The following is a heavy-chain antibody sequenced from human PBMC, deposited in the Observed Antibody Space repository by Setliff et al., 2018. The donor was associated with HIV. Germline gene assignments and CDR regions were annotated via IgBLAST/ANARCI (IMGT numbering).Heavy chain of an antibody. CDR1: GGSVSGHY. CDR2: IFYTGST. D-gene: IGHD3-16*01. J-gene: IGHJ2*01. CDR3: ARQVGGGSWYLDL. Sequence: SETLSLTCAVYGGSVSGHYWGWFRQPPGKGLEWIAIIFYTGSTHYNPSLKSRVTISVDTSKNEFSLNLSSVTAADTAVYYCARQVGGGSWYLDLWGRGTLVTVSS. V-gene: IGHV4-34*12.